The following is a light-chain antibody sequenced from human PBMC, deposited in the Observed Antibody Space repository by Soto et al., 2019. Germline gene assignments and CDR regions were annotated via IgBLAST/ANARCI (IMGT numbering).Light chain of an antibody. CDR3: LQHNDYPPT. J-gene: IGKJ1*01. Sequence: DIQMTQSPSSLSASVGDRVTITCRASQDIRNELGWFQQKPGKAPKRLIYIASSLQSGVPSRFSGSGSGTEFTLTISSLQPEDXATXXXLQHNDYPPTFGQGTKVEI. CDR2: IAS. V-gene: IGKV1-17*01. CDR1: QDIRNE.